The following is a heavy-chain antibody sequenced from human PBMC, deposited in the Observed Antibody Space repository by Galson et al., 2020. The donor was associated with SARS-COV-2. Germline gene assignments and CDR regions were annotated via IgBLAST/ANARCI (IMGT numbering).Heavy chain of an antibody. CDR3: ATGSPLIAAAGTWFDP. V-gene: IGHV1-24*01. CDR1: GYTLTELS. Sequence: ASVKVSCKVSGYTLTELSMHWVRQAPGKGLEWMGGFDPEDGETIYAQKFQGRVTMTEDTSTDTAYMELSSLRSDDTAVYYCATGSPLIAAAGTWFDPWGQGTLVTVSS. D-gene: IGHD6-13*01. CDR2: FDPEDGET. J-gene: IGHJ5*02.